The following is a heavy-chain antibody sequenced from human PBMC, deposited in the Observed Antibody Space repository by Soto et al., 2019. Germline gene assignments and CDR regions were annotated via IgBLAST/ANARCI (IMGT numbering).Heavy chain of an antibody. D-gene: IGHD3-10*01. CDR1: GFMFSTYV. J-gene: IGHJ6*02. Sequence: PGESLRLSYGTSGFMFSTYVMNWVRQAPGKGLEWVSSINGRSNYKYYANSVRGRFTISRDNSKNKLYLQMNSLRAEDTAVYYCEKARRFPQYYYGMDVWGQATTVTVSS. CDR2: INGRSNYK. CDR3: EKARRFPQYYYGMDV. V-gene: IGHV3-21*01.